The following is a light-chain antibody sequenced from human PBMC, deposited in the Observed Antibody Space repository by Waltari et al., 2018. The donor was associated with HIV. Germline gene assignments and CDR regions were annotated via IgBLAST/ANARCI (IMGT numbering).Light chain of an antibody. V-gene: IGLV2-23*03. CDR3: SSYTSFSTVL. Sequence: QSALTQPASVSASPGPSITISCTGSTSAVGTSSLVSWYQHHPGKAPKLMIYEGNKRPSGVSNRFSGSKSGNTASLTISGLQAEDEADYYCSSYTSFSTVLFGGGTKLTVL. CDR2: EGN. J-gene: IGLJ2*01. CDR1: TSAVGTSSL.